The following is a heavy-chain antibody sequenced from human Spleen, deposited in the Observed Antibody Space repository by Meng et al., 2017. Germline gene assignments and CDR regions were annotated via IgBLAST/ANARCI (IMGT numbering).Heavy chain of an antibody. J-gene: IGHJ6*02. CDR1: GYSFTSYW. V-gene: IGHV5-51*01. D-gene: IGHD3-22*01. Sequence: GGSLRLSCKGSGYSFTSYWIGWVRQMPGKGLEWMGIIYPGDSDTRYSPSFQGQVTISADKSISTAYLQWSSLKASDTAMYYCARQDYYDSSGYGNYYYGMDVWGQGTTVTVSS. CDR3: ARQDYYDSSGYGNYYYGMDV. CDR2: IYPGDSDT.